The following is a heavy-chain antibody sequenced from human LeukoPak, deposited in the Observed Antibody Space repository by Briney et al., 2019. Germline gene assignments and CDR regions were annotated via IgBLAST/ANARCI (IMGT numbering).Heavy chain of an antibody. J-gene: IGHJ6*02. CDR3: AKGQGDNYYNAMDA. CDR1: GFTFSSYA. V-gene: IGHV3-23*01. Sequence: PGGSLRLSCATSGFTFSSYAMTWVRQAPGKGLEWVSVISGRSGFTYYADSVKGRFTISRDNSKNTLYLQMNSLRAEDTAVYYCAKGQGDNYYNAMDAWGQGTTVTVSS. CDR2: ISGRSGFT.